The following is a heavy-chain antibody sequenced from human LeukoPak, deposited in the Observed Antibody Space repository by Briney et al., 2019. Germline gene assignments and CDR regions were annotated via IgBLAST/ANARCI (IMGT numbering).Heavy chain of an antibody. V-gene: IGHV3-48*04. J-gene: IGHJ5*02. Sequence: GGSLRLSCAASGFTFSTYNMNWVRQAPGKGLEWVSYITSSSSTIYYADSVEGRFTISRDNAKNSLYLQMNSLRAEDTAVYYCAREGVAAAGYNWFDPWGQGTLVTVSS. CDR2: ITSSSSTI. CDR3: AREGVAAAGYNWFDP. D-gene: IGHD6-13*01. CDR1: GFTFSTYN.